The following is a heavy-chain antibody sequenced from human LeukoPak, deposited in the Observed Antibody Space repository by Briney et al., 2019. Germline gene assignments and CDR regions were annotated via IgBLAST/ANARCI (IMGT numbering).Heavy chain of an antibody. Sequence: ASVKVSCKASGYTFTSYDINWVRQATGQGLEWMGWMNPNSGNTGYAQKFQGRVTMTRNTSISTAYMELSSLRSEDTAVYYCARARSFQLWFGEPHYYFDYWGQGTLVTVSS. CDR2: MNPNSGNT. V-gene: IGHV1-8*01. J-gene: IGHJ4*02. CDR3: ARARSFQLWFGEPHYYFDY. D-gene: IGHD3-10*01. CDR1: GYTFTSYD.